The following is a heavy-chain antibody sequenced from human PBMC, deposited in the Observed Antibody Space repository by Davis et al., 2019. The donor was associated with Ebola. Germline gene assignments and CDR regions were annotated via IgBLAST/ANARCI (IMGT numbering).Heavy chain of an antibody. Sequence: GESLKISCAASGFPFRTYGMNWVRQAPGKGLEWVEYTTSDSSDIFYADSVKGRFTLFKDNARNFLYLQMNVLRHEDTAVYYCARDLGAKTGTTIGDSWGQGTLVTVSS. CDR1: GFPFRTYG. V-gene: IGHV3-48*02. CDR2: TTSDSSDI. D-gene: IGHD1-1*01. J-gene: IGHJ4*02. CDR3: ARDLGAKTGTTIGDS.